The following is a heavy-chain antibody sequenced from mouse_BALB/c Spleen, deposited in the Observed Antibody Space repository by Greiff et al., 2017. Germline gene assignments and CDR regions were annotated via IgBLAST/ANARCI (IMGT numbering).Heavy chain of an antibody. CDR2: IDPYNGGT. J-gene: IGHJ2*01. Sequence: VQLQQSGPELVKPGASVKVSCKASGYAFTSYNMYWVKQSHGKSLEWIGYIDPYNGGTSYNQKFKGKATLTVDKSSSTAYMHLNSLTSEDSAVYYCAREGAITTVVDYYFDYWGQGTTLTVSS. CDR3: AREGAITTVVDYYFDY. V-gene: IGHV1S135*01. D-gene: IGHD1-1*01. CDR1: GYAFTSYN.